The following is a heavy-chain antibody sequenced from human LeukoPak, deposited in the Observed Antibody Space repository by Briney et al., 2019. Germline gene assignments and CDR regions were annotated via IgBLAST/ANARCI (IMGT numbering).Heavy chain of an antibody. CDR1: GFTFSSYW. CDR3: ARSYSSSSEGDWFDP. D-gene: IGHD6-6*01. CDR2: IKQDGSEK. V-gene: IGHV3-7*01. J-gene: IGHJ5*02. Sequence: GGSLRLSCAASGFTFSSYWMSWVRQAPGKGLEWVANIKQDGSEKYYVDSVKGRFTISRDNAKNTLYLQMNSLRAEDTAVYYCARSYSSSSEGDWFDPWGQGTLVTVSS.